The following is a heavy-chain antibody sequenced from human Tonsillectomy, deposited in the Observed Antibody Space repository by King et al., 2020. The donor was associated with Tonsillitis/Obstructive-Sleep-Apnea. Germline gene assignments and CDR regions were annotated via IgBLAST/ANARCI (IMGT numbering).Heavy chain of an antibody. CDR2: IVPMVGIA. CDR1: GGTFSSCA. Sequence: QLVQSGAEVKKPGSSVKVSCKASGGTFSSCAISWVRQAPGQGLEWMGSIVPMVGIAQYTQKFAQKFQYRVTITADKSTSTAYMEVSSLGSEDTAVYSGARGTDGRGIWAYNWFDPWGQGTLVTVSS. V-gene: IGHV1-69*09. J-gene: IGHJ5*02. CDR3: ARGTDGRGIWAYNWFDP. D-gene: IGHD3-16*01.